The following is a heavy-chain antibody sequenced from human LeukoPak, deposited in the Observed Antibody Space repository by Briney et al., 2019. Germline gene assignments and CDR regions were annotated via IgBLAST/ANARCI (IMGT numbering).Heavy chain of an antibody. J-gene: IGHJ5*02. V-gene: IGHV4-39*01. D-gene: IGHD3-10*01. CDR3: ARHMALYYGSGDNWFDP. Sequence: WIRQPPGKGLEWIGSIYYSGSTHYNPSLKSRVTISVDTSKNQFSLKLSSVTAADTAVYYCARHMALYYGSGDNWFDPWGQGTLVTVSS. CDR2: IYYSGST.